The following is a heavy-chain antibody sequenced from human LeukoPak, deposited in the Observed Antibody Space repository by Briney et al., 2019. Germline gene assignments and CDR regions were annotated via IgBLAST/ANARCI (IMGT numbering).Heavy chain of an antibody. CDR3: ARATGIVGAPD. V-gene: IGHV3-64*02. J-gene: IGHJ1*01. CDR1: GFTFSSYA. CDR2: ISNNGGST. Sequence: GGSLRLSCAASGFTFSSYAMHWVRQAPGKGLEYVSAISNNGGSTFYADSVKGRFTISRDNSKNTLYLQMGSLRAEDMAVYYCARATGIVGAPDWGQGTLVTVSS. D-gene: IGHD1-26*01.